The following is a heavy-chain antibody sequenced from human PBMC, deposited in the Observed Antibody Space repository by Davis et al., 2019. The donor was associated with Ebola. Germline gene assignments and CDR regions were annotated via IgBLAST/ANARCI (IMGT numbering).Heavy chain of an antibody. D-gene: IGHD3-9*01. CDR1: GFTFSSYW. V-gene: IGHV3-74*01. Sequence: GESLKISCAASGFTFSSYWMHWVRQAPGKGPVWVSRINGDETITAYADSVKGRFAISRDNAKNSLYLQMNSLRAEDTAFYHCARVNAVTGYTRFDLWGQGTLVTVSS. CDR2: INGDETIT. CDR3: ARVNAVTGYTRFDL. J-gene: IGHJ5*02.